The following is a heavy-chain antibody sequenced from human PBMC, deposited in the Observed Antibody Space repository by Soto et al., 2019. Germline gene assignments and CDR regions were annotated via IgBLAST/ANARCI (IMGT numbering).Heavy chain of an antibody. V-gene: IGHV3-23*01. CDR3: ARGGGIAVAGTHLDY. J-gene: IGHJ4*02. CDR1: GFTFSSYA. D-gene: IGHD6-19*01. Sequence: EVQLLESGGNLVQPGGSLKLSCAASGFTFSSYAMSWVRQAPGKGLEWVSGIGGSAAGSNYADSVKGRFTISRDNSRNTVYLQMGSVRAEDTALYSCARGGGIAVAGTHLDYWGQGTLVTVSS. CDR2: IGGSAAGS.